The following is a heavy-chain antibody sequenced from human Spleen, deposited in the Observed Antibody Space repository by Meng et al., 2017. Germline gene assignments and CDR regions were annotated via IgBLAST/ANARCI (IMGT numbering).Heavy chain of an antibody. V-gene: IGHV4-34*01. D-gene: IGHD7-27*01. Sequence: QQLGAGLLMPSGTLSRTCVVSGGSFSDYYWSWIRQPPGKGLEWIGEINHSGSTNYNPSLESRATISVDTSQNNLSLKLSSVTAADTAVYYCARPGGELGIHNWFDPWGQGTLVTVSS. CDR2: INHSGST. J-gene: IGHJ5*02. CDR1: GGSFSDYY. CDR3: ARPGGELGIHNWFDP.